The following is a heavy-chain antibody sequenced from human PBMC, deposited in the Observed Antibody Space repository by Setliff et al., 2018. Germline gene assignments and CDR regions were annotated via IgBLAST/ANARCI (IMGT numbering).Heavy chain of an antibody. J-gene: IGHJ4*02. CDR3: ARYRNYFDSSGQTQYYFDY. CDR1: GGSISSYY. D-gene: IGHD3-22*01. Sequence: TSETLSLTCTVSGGSISSYYWSWIRQPPGKGLEWIGFIYYSGATTYNPSLKSRVTISVDTSKNQFSLNLNSVTAADTAVYYCARYRNYFDSSGQTQYYFDYWDQGTLVTVSS. CDR2: IYYSGAT. V-gene: IGHV4-59*01.